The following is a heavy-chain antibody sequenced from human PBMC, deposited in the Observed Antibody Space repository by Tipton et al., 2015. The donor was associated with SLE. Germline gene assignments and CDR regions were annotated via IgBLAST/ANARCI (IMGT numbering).Heavy chain of an antibody. CDR3: ARCRVAGSNYYYYYMDV. V-gene: IGHV4-59*11. CDR2: IYYSGST. CDR1: GGSISSHY. J-gene: IGHJ6*03. Sequence: TLSLTCTVSGGSISSHYWSWIRQPPGKGLEWIGYIYYSGSTNYNPSLKSRVTISVDTSKNQFSLKLSSVTAADTAVYYCARCRVAGSNYYYYYMDVWGKGTTVTVSS. D-gene: IGHD6-19*01.